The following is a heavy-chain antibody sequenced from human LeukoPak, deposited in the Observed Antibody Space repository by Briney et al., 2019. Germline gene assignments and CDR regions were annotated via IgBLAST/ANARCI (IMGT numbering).Heavy chain of an antibody. Sequence: PSETLSLTCTVSGYSISSGYYWGWIRQPPGKGLEWIGSIYYSGSTYYNPSLKSRVTISVDTSKNQFSLKLSSVTAADTAVYYCARDHVGDYWGQGTLVTVSS. CDR3: ARDHVGDY. J-gene: IGHJ4*02. CDR2: IYYSGST. V-gene: IGHV4-38-2*02. CDR1: GYSISSGYY.